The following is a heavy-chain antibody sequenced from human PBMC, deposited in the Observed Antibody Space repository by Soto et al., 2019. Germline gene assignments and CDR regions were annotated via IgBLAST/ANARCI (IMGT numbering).Heavy chain of an antibody. Sequence: QVQLQESGPGLVKPSETLSLTCSISGGSISDYQWGWIRQPPGKGLEWIGIIYYSGITNYNRYLKSRFIISLHSSTKQFSLRLRPVTAADTAVYYCAWMRDLGEISPYFDYWGQGALVTVSS. J-gene: IGHJ4*02. V-gene: IGHV4-59*01. CDR2: IYYSGIT. CDR3: AWMRDLGEISPYFDY. CDR1: GGSISDYQ. D-gene: IGHD3-16*02.